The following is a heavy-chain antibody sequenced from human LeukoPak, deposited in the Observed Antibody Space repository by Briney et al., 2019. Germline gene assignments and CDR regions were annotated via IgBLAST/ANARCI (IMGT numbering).Heavy chain of an antibody. V-gene: IGHV4-4*07. CDR1: GGSISSFY. CDR2: IYSSGST. J-gene: IGHJ4*02. Sequence: SETLSLTCTVSGGSISSFYWSWIRQPAGKGLEWIGRIYSSGSTKYNPSLKSRVTMSVDTSKNQSSLKLSSVTAADTAVYYCAREPYYYDSSGYPHDYFDYWGQGTLVTVSS. D-gene: IGHD3-22*01. CDR3: AREPYYYDSSGYPHDYFDY.